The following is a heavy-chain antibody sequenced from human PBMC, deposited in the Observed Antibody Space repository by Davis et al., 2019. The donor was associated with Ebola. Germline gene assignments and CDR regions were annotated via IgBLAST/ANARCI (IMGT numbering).Heavy chain of an antibody. CDR2: IRSKANSYAT. D-gene: IGHD5-12*01. J-gene: IGHJ6*02. CDR3: TRQRGYSGYDYYYYYGMDV. Sequence: GESLKISCAASGFTFSGSAMRWVRQASGKGLEWVGRIRSKANSYATAYAASVKGRFTISRDDSKNTAYLQMNSLKTEDTAVYYCTRQRGYSGYDYYYYYGMDVWGQGTTVTVSS. CDR1: GFTFSGSA. V-gene: IGHV3-73*01.